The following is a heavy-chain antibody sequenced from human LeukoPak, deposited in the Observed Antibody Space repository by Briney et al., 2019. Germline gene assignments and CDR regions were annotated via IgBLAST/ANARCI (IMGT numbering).Heavy chain of an antibody. CDR3: ARDLYGATRWYFDL. D-gene: IGHD4/OR15-4a*01. CDR2: ISYDGSNK. Sequence: GGSLRLSCAASGFTFSTYAMSWVRQAPGKGLEWVAVISYDGSNKYYADSVKGRFTISRDNSKNTLYLQMNSLRAEDTAVYYCARDLYGATRWYFDLWGRGTLVTVSS. CDR1: GFTFSTYA. J-gene: IGHJ2*01. V-gene: IGHV3-30-3*01.